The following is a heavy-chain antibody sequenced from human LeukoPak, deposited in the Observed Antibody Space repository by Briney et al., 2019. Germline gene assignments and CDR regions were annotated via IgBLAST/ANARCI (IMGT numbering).Heavy chain of an antibody. D-gene: IGHD6-19*01. CDR1: GFTFSSSA. CDR2: ISNNGGYT. Sequence: GGSLRLSCAASGFTFSSSAMSWVRQAPGKGLEWVSAISNNGGYTYYADSVQGRFTISRDNSKSTLCLQMNSLRAEDTAVYYCARSLVTYSSGWSFDYWGQGTLVTVSS. J-gene: IGHJ4*02. CDR3: ARSLVTYSSGWSFDY. V-gene: IGHV3-23*01.